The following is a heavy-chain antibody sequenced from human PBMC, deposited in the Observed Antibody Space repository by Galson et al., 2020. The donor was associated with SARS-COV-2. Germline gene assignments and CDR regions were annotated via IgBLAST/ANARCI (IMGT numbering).Heavy chain of an antibody. CDR3: ARGVGGMDV. Sequence: TAGSLRLSCAASGFTIYGNYISWVRQAPGKGLEWVSIIYAYSGAHTYYADSVKGRFTISRHNSENTVYLQMNSLRVEDTAVYYCARGVGGMDVWGQGTTVTVSS. CDR2: IYAYSGAHT. CDR1: GFTIYGNY. V-gene: IGHV3-53*04. D-gene: IGHD3-16*01. J-gene: IGHJ6*02.